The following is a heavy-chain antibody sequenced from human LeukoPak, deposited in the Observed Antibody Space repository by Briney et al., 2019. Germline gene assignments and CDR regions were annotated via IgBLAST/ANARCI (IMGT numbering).Heavy chain of an antibody. Sequence: SETLSLTCTVSGGSISGYYWSWIRQPAGKGLEWIGYIYYSGSTNYNPSLKSRVTISVDTSKNQFSLKLSSVTAADTAVYYCARARGGYDRADYYGMDVWGQGTTVTVSS. CDR2: IYYSGST. CDR3: ARARGGYDRADYYGMDV. CDR1: GGSISGYY. D-gene: IGHD3-22*01. J-gene: IGHJ6*02. V-gene: IGHV4-59*08.